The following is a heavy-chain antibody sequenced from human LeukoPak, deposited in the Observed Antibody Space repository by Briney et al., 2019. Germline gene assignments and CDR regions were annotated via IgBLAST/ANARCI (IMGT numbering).Heavy chain of an antibody. CDR2: ISSSSSYI. CDR3: ARVGELAYYYYGMDV. CDR1: GFTFINSA. J-gene: IGHJ6*02. D-gene: IGHD3-10*01. Sequence: GGSLRLSCAASGFTFINSAMNWVRQAPGKGLEWVSSISSSSSYIYYADSVKGRFTISRDNAKNSLYLQMNSLRAEDAAVYYCARVGELAYYYYGMDVWGQGTTVTVSS. V-gene: IGHV3-21*01.